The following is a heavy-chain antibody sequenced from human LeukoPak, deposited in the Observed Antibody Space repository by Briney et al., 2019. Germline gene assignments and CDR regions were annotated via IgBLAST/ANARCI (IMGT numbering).Heavy chain of an antibody. V-gene: IGHV3-23*01. CDR3: ARVTGSGYFDY. J-gene: IGHJ4*02. CDR2: ISGSGGST. CDR1: GFTFSSYA. Sequence: GGSLRLSCAASGFTFSSYAMSWVRQAPGKGLEWVSGISGSGGSTYYADSVKGRFTISRDNTKKMLYLQMNSLRAEDTAVYYCARVTGSGYFDYWGQGTLVTVSS. D-gene: IGHD3-10*01.